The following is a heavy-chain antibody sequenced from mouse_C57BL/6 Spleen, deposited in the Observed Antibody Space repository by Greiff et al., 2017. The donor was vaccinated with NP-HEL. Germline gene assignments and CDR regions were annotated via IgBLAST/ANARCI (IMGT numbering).Heavy chain of an antibody. V-gene: IGHV1-4*01. D-gene: IGHD4-1*02. J-gene: IGHJ2*01. CDR1: GYTFTSYT. CDR3: ARGSLNWDYVDY. Sequence: VQLQQSGAELARPGASVKMSCKASGYTFTSYTMHWVKQRPGQGLEWIGYINPSSGYTKYNQKFKDKATLTADKSSSTAYMQLSSLTSEDSAVYYCARGSLNWDYVDYWGQGTTLTVSS. CDR2: INPSSGYT.